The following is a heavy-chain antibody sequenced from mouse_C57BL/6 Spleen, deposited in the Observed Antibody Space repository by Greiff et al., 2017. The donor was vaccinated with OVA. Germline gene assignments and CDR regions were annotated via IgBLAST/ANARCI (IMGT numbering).Heavy chain of an antibody. Sequence: EVQLQQSGPELVKPGASVKISCKASGYTFTDYYMNWVKQSHGKSLEWIGDINPNNGGTSYNQKFKGKATLTVDKSSSTDYMELRSLTSEDSAVYYCARRDYDYDARYFDYWGQGTTVTVSA. CDR2: INPNNGGT. V-gene: IGHV1-26*01. J-gene: IGHJ2*01. CDR1: GYTFTDYY. D-gene: IGHD2-4*01. CDR3: ARRDYDYDARYFDY.